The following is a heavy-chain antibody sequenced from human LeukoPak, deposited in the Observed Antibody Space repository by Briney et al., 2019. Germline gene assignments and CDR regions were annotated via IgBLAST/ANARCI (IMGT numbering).Heavy chain of an antibody. CDR2: IYYSGYT. Sequence: PSETLSLTCTVSGGAISSGDYYWSWIRQPPGKGLEWIGYIYYSGYTYYNPSLKSRVTISVDTSKSQFSLNLSSVTAADTAVYYCARGRHYGSGSYPFDYWGQGTLVTVSS. V-gene: IGHV4-30-4*01. D-gene: IGHD3-10*01. CDR1: GGAISSGDYY. CDR3: ARGRHYGSGSYPFDY. J-gene: IGHJ4*02.